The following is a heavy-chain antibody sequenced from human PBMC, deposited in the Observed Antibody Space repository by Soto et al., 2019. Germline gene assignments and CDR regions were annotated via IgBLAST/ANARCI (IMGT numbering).Heavy chain of an antibody. V-gene: IGHV2-5*02. CDR1: GFSLSTSGVG. D-gene: IGHD5-12*01. CDR3: AHSEDSGYDYVVRHFDY. CDR2: IYWDDDK. J-gene: IGHJ4*02. Sequence: SGPTLVNPTQTLTLTCTFSGFSLSTSGVGVGWIRQPPGKALEWLALIYWDDDKRYSPSLKSRLTITKDTSKNQVVLTMTNMDPVDTATYYYAHSEDSGYDYVVRHFDYWGQGTLVTVSS.